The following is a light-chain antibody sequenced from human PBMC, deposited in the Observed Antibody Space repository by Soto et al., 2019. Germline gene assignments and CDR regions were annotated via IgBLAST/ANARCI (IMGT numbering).Light chain of an antibody. CDR3: QSYDNTLSGPIYV. Sequence: QSVLTQPPSASGTPGQRVTISCTGITSNIGAGYDVHWYQLLPGRAPKLLIYGNTNRPSGVPDRFSGSKSATSASLAITGLQAEDEAIYYCQSYDNTLSGPIYVFGTGTKVTVL. J-gene: IGLJ1*01. V-gene: IGLV1-40*01. CDR1: TSNIGAGYD. CDR2: GNT.